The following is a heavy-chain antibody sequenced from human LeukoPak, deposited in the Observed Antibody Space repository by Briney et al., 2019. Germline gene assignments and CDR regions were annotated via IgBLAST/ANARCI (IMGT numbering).Heavy chain of an antibody. V-gene: IGHV4-34*01. D-gene: IGHD2-21*02. Sequence: SGTLSLTCAVYGGSFSGYYWSWIRQPPGKGLEWIGEINHSGSTNYNPSLKSRVTISVDTSKNQFSLKLSSVTAADTAVYYCARGQTTYCGGDCYSYYFDYWGQGTLVTVSS. CDR3: ARGQTTYCGGDCYSYYFDY. CDR1: GGSFSGYY. J-gene: IGHJ4*02. CDR2: INHSGST.